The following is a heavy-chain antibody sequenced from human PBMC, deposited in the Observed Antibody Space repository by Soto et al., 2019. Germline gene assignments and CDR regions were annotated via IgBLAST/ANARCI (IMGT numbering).Heavy chain of an antibody. J-gene: IGHJ6*02. CDR3: ARFQQLVRLGDYYYYGMDV. D-gene: IGHD6-13*01. CDR2: ISAYNGNT. V-gene: IGHV1-18*01. Sequence: QVQLVQSGAEVKKPGASVKVSCKASGYTITSYGISWVRQAPGQGLEWMGWISAYNGNTNYAQKLQGRVTMTTDTSTSTAFMELRSLRSDDTAVYYCARFQQLVRLGDYYYYGMDVWGQGTTVTVSS. CDR1: GYTITSYG.